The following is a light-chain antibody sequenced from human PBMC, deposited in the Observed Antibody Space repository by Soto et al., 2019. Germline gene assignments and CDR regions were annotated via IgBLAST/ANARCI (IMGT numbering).Light chain of an antibody. J-gene: IGLJ2*01. V-gene: IGLV2-18*02. CDR3: TSFTKTNTVA. CDR1: SSDVGSYNR. CDR2: EVS. Sequence: QSALTQPPSVSGSPGQSVTISCTGTSSDVGSYNRVSWYQQPPGTAPKLMIYEVSNRPSGVPDRFSGSKSGNTASLTISGLQAEDEADYYCTSFTKTNTVAFGGGTKLTVL.